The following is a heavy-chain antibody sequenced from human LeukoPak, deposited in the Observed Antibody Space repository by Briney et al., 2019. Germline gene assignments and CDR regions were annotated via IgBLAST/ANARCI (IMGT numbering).Heavy chain of an antibody. J-gene: IGHJ4*02. CDR3: AKNREGYSKLD. D-gene: IGHD6-13*01. Sequence: GGSLRLSGVGPEFSFRNIARHWVPKGQGKGLRWVAVISDDASHKYYADSVKGRFTISRDNSKNTLYLQMDSLRLEDTAVFYCAKNREGYSKLDWGQGTLVTVSS. V-gene: IGHV3-30*18. CDR2: ISDDASHK. CDR1: EFSFRNIA.